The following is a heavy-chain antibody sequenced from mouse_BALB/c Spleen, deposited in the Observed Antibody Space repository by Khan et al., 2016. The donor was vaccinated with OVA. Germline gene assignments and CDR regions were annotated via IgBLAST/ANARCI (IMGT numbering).Heavy chain of an antibody. CDR2: IGSGGST. CDR1: DFSLSTYG. J-gene: IGHJ1*01. Sequence: QVQLKQSGPGLVQPSQSLSITCTVTDFSLSTYGIHWVRQSPGKGLEWLGGIGSGGSTDYNAAFISSQSISKDNSKCQAFYKMNRLQTEDTAIYDCTRVYYRDDRYFDDWGEGTTVTVAS. CDR3: TRVYYRDDRYFDD. V-gene: IGHV2-4-1*01. D-gene: IGHD2-12*01.